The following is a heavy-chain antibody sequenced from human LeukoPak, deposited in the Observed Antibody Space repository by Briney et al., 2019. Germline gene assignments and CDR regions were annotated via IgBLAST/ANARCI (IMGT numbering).Heavy chain of an antibody. J-gene: IGHJ4*02. CDR1: GYTFTSYS. CDR2: INPNSGGT. Sequence: ASVKVSFKASGYTFTSYSISWVRQAPGQGLEWMGWINPNSGGTNYAQKFQGRVTMTRDTSISTAYMELSRLRSDDTAVYYCARGVLRYFDWLLGDFDYWGQGTLVTVSS. CDR3: ARGVLRYFDWLLGDFDY. V-gene: IGHV1-2*02. D-gene: IGHD3-9*01.